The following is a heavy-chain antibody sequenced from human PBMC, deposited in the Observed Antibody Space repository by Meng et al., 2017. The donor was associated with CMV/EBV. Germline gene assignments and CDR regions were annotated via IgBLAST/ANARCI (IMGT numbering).Heavy chain of an antibody. J-gene: IGHJ4*02. CDR1: GYPVTSYY. CDR3: AREYPATWYFDH. CDR2: INPSGGST. V-gene: IGHV1-46*01. D-gene: IGHD2-15*01. Sequence: QLVTSGAEVKNPGASLKVSCKASGYPVTSYYMNWVRHAPGQGLEWMGIINPSGGSTSYAQKFQGRLSMTRDTSTSTVYMDLSSLRSEDTAMYYCAREYPATWYFDHWGQGTLVTVSS.